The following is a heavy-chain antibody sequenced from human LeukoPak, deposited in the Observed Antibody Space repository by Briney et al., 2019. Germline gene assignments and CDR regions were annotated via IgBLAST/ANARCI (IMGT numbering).Heavy chain of an antibody. V-gene: IGHV4-59*10. D-gene: IGHD2-8*01. CDR1: GGSFSGYY. CDR2: IYTSGST. CDR3: ARQNGVGLFSLP. Sequence: SETLSLTCAVYGGSFSGYYRSWIRQPAGKGLEWIGRIYTSGSTNYNPSLKSRVTMSVDTSKNQFSLKVTSVTAADTAVYYCARQNGVGLFSLPGGQGILVTVSS. J-gene: IGHJ4*02.